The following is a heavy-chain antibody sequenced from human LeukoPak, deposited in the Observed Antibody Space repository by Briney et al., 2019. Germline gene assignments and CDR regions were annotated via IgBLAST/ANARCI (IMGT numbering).Heavy chain of an antibody. J-gene: IGHJ4*02. D-gene: IGHD6-19*01. CDR3: PRSSSGWYSDF. CDR2: IRSRAYGGTT. V-gene: IGHV3-49*04. CDR1: GFTFGDYG. Sequence: GSLRLSCTASGFTFGDYGMSWVGQAPRKRLEWVGFIRSRAYGGTTEYAASVTGGFIISRGDFKSIADLQMNSLKPEDTAVYYCPRSSSGWYSDFWGQGTLVSVSS.